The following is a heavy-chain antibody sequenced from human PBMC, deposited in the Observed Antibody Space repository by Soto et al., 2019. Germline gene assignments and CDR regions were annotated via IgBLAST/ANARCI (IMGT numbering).Heavy chain of an antibody. CDR1: GGSISSGGYS. Sequence: SETLSLTCAVSGGSISSGGYSWSWIRQPPGKGLEWIGYIYHSGSTYYNPSLKSRVTISVDRSKNQFSLKLSSVTAADTAVYYGARDPGGNWFDPWGQGTLVTVSS. CDR2: IYHSGST. J-gene: IGHJ5*02. V-gene: IGHV4-30-2*01. CDR3: ARDPGGNWFDP.